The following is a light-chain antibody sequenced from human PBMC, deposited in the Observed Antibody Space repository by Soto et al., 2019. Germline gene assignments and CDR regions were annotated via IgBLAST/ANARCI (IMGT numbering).Light chain of an antibody. CDR2: DVS. Sequence: QSVLTQPASVSGSPGQSITISCIGTSSDVGRFDYVSWYQQHPGKAPKLVIYDVSNRPSGVSNRFSGSKSGNTASLTIFGLQAEDEADYYCSSYTSSTTPEVFGTGTKVTV. V-gene: IGLV2-14*03. CDR3: SSYTSSTTPEV. CDR1: SSDVGRFDY. J-gene: IGLJ1*01.